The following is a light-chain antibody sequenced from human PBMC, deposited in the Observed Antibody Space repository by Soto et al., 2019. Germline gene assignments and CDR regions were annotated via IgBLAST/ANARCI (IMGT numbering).Light chain of an antibody. CDR2: GNS. Sequence: QAVLTQPPSVSGAPGQRVVIPCTGNSSNIEAGYDVHWYQQLPGAAPKLLIYGNSNRPSGVPDRFSGSKSGTSASLAITGLQAEDEADYCCQSYDSSLSAYVFGTGTKVTVL. V-gene: IGLV1-40*01. CDR3: QSYDSSLSAYV. CDR1: SSNIEAGYD. J-gene: IGLJ1*01.